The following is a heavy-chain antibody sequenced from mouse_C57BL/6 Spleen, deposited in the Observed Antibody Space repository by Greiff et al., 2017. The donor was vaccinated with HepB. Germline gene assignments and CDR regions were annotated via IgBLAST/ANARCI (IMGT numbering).Heavy chain of an antibody. D-gene: IGHD4-1*01. V-gene: IGHV14-3*01. CDR2: IDPANGNT. Sequence: VQLKQSVAELVRPGASVKLSCTASGFNIKNTYMHWVKQRPEQGLEWIGRIDPANGNTKYAPKFQGKATISADTSSNTAYLQLSGLAYEDTAIYYCASDWDFDYWGQGTTLTVSS. CDR1: GFNIKNTY. J-gene: IGHJ2*01. CDR3: ASDWDFDY.